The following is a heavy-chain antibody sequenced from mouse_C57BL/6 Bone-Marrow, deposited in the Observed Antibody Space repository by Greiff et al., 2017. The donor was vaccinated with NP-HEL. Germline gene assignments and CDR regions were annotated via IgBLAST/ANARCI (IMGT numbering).Heavy chain of an antibody. V-gene: IGHV1-9*01. CDR2: ILPGSGST. J-gene: IGHJ4*01. D-gene: IGHD2-2*01. CDR3: ARGVKGAMDY. Sequence: QVQLQQSGAELMKPGASVKLSCKATGYTFTGYWIEWVKQRPGHGLEWIGEILPGSGSTNYTEKFKGKATFTADTSSNTAYMQLSSLTTEDSAIYYCARGVKGAMDYWGQGTSVTVSS. CDR1: GYTFTGYW.